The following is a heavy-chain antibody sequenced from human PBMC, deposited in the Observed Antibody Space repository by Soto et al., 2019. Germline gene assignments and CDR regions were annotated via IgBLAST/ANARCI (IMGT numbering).Heavy chain of an antibody. Sequence: PSETLSLTCAVSGGSISSGTYAWNWIRQPPGKGLEWIGYIFHSGFTSYNPSLKSRVSLSVDRSKNHFSLELHSVTAADTAVYYCARVGLHQRYYFDFWGHGALVTSSS. V-gene: IGHV4-30-2*01. J-gene: IGHJ4*01. CDR1: GGSISSGTYA. D-gene: IGHD4-4*01. CDR3: ARVGLHQRYYFDF. CDR2: IFHSGFT.